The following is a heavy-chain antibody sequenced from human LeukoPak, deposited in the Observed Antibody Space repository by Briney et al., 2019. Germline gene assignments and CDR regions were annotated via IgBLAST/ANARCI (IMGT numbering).Heavy chain of an antibody. CDR1: GFTFSSYE. CDR3: ARDPGITGMSY. V-gene: IGHV3-48*03. J-gene: IGHJ4*02. D-gene: IGHD1-20*01. Sequence: PGGSLRLSCAASGFTFSSYEMNRVRQAPGKGLEWVSYISGGGTTIYYADSVKGRFTISRDNAKNSLYLQMNSLRAEDTAVYYCARDPGITGMSYWGQGTLVTVSS. CDR2: ISGGGTTI.